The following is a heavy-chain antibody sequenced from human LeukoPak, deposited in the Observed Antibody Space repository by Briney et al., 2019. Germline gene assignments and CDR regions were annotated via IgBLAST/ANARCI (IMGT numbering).Heavy chain of an antibody. CDR2: ISSSGSTI. CDR1: GFSFNDYY. D-gene: IGHD3-22*01. Sequence: PGGSLRLSCATSGFSFNDYYMSWIRQAPGKELEWLSYISSSGSTIYYADSVTGRFTISRDNAKNSLYLQMSSLRAEDTAVYYCARYSHDSSGYHFDYWGQGTLVTVSS. J-gene: IGHJ4*02. V-gene: IGHV3-11*01. CDR3: ARYSHDSSGYHFDY.